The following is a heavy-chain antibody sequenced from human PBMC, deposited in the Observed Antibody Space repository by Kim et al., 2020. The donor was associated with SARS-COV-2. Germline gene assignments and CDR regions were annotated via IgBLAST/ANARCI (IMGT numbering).Heavy chain of an antibody. J-gene: IGHJ4*02. D-gene: IGHD6-6*01. Sequence: YNPSRKSQVTRSVDPSKNQFSLKLGSVTAADTAVYYCARSYSSSSVPFDYWGQGTLVTVSS. V-gene: IGHV4-31*01. CDR3: ARSYSSSSVPFDY.